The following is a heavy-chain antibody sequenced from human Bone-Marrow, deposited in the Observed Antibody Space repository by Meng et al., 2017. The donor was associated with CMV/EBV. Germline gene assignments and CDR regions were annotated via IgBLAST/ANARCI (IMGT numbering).Heavy chain of an antibody. D-gene: IGHD3-10*01. CDR3: ARDMVDWYFDL. CDR2: INYSRST. V-gene: IGHV4-31*11. J-gene: IGHJ2*01. CDR1: GGSISKGGCY. Sequence: LTFAIAGGSISKGGCYWNWNRRHPGKGLGSITYINYSRSTCYNPSLKSRVTISVDTSKNQFSLKLSSVTAADTAVYCCARDMVDWYFDLWGRGTLVT.